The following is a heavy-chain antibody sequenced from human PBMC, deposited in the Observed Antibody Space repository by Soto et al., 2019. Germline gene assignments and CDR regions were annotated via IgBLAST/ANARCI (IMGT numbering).Heavy chain of an antibody. CDR3: AKSRIEAAHDSFDI. V-gene: IGHV3-23*01. Sequence: PGGSLRLSCAACGFAYSTYSMNWVRNDPWKRLEWVSGISAGGRITDYEDSVRGRVSISRENSKHKAFPHMGRLRAGDTAIYYSAKSRIEAAHDSFDIFGQVTTLT. D-gene: IGHD6-6*01. CDR2: ISAGGRIT. CDR1: GFAYSTYS. J-gene: IGHJ3*02.